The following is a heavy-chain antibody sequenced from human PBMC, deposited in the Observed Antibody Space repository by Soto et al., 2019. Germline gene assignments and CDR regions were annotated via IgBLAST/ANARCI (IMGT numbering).Heavy chain of an antibody. CDR1: GYTFTGHY. D-gene: IGHD1-7*01. Sequence: ASVKVSCKASGYTFTGHYMHWVRQAPGQGLEWMGWINPNSGGTNYAQKFQGRVTMTRDTSISTAYMELSRLRSDDTAVYYCARELITGTTRGDAFDIWGQGTMVTV. CDR3: ARELITGTTRGDAFDI. CDR2: INPNSGGT. V-gene: IGHV1-2*02. J-gene: IGHJ3*02.